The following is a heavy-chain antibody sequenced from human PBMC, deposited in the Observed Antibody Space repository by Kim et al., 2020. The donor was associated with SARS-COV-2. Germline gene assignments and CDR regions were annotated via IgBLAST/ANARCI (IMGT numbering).Heavy chain of an antibody. CDR3: ARVMVRGGVIAMDV. CDR2: TRDKANRYTT. CDR1: GFTLSDHY. Sequence: GGSLRLSCAASGFTLSDHYMDWVRQAPGKGLEWVGRTRDKANRYTTEYAASVKERFTISRDDSKNSLYVQMNTLKTEDTAVYYCARVMVRGGVIAMDVWGQGTTVTVSS. D-gene: IGHD3-10*01. V-gene: IGHV3-72*01. J-gene: IGHJ6*02.